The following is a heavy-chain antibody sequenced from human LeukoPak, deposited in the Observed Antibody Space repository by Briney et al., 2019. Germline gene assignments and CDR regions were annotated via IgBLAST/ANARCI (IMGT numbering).Heavy chain of an antibody. Sequence: ASVKVSCKAAGYTFGTYDINWVRQATGHGLEWMGWTNPNTGNTGYAQKFQGRVTISSNSAITTAYLELSSLRSEDTAVYFCARVLGGGNSIHFDYWGQGTLVTVPS. D-gene: IGHD4-23*01. CDR2: TNPNTGNT. CDR3: ARVLGGGNSIHFDY. J-gene: IGHJ4*02. CDR1: GYTFGTYD. V-gene: IGHV1-8*03.